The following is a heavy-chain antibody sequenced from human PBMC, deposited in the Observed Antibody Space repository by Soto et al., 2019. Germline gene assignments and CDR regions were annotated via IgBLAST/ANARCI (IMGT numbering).Heavy chain of an antibody. V-gene: IGHV3-66*01. CDR1: GFTVSSKY. J-gene: IGHJ6*04. D-gene: IGHD2-15*01. CDR3: ARDDVLCDGGRCYGIPLDV. CDR2: IQSGGTT. Sequence: EVQLVESGGGLVQPGGSLRLSCAASGFTVSSKYMTWVRQAPGKGLEWVSLIQSGGTTYYADSVKGRCTISRDTSENTLHLQMDSLRVEDTAVYYCARDDVLCDGGRCYGIPLDVWAKGTTVTVSS.